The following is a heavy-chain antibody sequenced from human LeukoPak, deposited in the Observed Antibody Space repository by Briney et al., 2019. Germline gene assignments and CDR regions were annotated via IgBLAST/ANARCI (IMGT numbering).Heavy chain of an antibody. CDR2: IIPIFGTA. CDR3: ARVPDYYYYMDV. V-gene: IGHV1-69*06. Sequence: EASVKVSCKASGGTFSSYAISWVRQAPGQGLEWMGGIIPIFGTANYAQKFQGRVTITADKSTSTAYMELRSLRSDDTAVYYCARVPDYYYYMDVWGKGTTVTVSS. CDR1: GGTFSSYA. J-gene: IGHJ6*03.